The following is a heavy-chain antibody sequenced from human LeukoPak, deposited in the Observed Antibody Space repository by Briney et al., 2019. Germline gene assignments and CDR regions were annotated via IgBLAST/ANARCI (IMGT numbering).Heavy chain of an antibody. V-gene: IGHV1-3*04. CDR2: INIGNGNT. J-gene: IGHJ4*02. CDR1: GYTFINHA. Sequence: ASVKVSCKASGYTFINHAIHWVRQAPGQRLEWMGWINIGNGNTKYSQNFQGRITITRDTSATTAYMDLSSLRLEDTAVYYCARRLGRSFDYWGQGTLVTVSS. D-gene: IGHD2-21*01. CDR3: ARRLGRSFDY.